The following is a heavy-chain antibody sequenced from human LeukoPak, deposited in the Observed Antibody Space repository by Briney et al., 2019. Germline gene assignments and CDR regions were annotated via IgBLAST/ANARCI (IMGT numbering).Heavy chain of an antibody. CDR1: GGTFSSYA. D-gene: IGHD3-10*01. Sequence: SVKVSCKASGGTFSSYAISWVRQAPGQGLEWMGGIIPIFGTANYAQKFQGRVTITADESTSTAYMELSSLRSEDTAVYYCARAVHYSGTSDQYTGGWYYFDFWGQGTLVTVSS. J-gene: IGHJ4*02. CDR3: ARAVHYSGTSDQYTGGWYYFDF. V-gene: IGHV1-69*13. CDR2: IIPIFGTA.